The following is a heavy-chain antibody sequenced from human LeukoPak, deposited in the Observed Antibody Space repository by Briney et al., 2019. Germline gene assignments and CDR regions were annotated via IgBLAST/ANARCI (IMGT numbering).Heavy chain of an antibody. Sequence: PGGSLRLSCAASGFTFSSYAMSWVRQAPGKGLEWVSAISGSGGSTYYADSVKGRFTISRDNSKNTLYLQMNSLRAEDTAVYYCAKRGGGTILTGTYFVDYWGQGTLVTVSS. CDR2: ISGSGGST. CDR1: GFTFSSYA. V-gene: IGHV3-23*01. J-gene: IGHJ4*02. D-gene: IGHD3-9*01. CDR3: AKRGGGTILTGTYFVDY.